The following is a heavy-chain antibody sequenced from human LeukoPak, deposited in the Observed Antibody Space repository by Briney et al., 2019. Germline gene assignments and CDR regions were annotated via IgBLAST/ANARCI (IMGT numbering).Heavy chain of an antibody. CDR3: VKGGGGFDF. V-gene: IGHV3-7*02. D-gene: IGHD2-15*01. CDR1: EFTSNNYW. Sequence: GGSLRLSCAASEFTSNNYWMNWVRQAPGKGLEWVDNINQEGKERNYLDSARGQFPIPGDNAKTPLAWQLKSLRTEDTALYYCVKGGGGFDFWGQGTRVTVSS. CDR2: INQEGKER. J-gene: IGHJ3*01.